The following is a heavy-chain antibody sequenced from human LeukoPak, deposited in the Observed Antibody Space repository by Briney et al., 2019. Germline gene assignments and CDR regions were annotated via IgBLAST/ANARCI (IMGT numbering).Heavy chain of an antibody. Sequence: PSGTLSLTCAVSGGSISSSNWWRWVRQPPGKGLEWIGEIYHSGNTNYNPSLKNRVTISVDKSKNQFSLKLSSVTAADTAVYYCARALGMEQNWFDPWGQGTLVTVSS. CDR2: IYHSGNT. V-gene: IGHV4-4*02. J-gene: IGHJ5*02. D-gene: IGHD5-24*01. CDR3: ARALGMEQNWFDP. CDR1: GGSISSSNW.